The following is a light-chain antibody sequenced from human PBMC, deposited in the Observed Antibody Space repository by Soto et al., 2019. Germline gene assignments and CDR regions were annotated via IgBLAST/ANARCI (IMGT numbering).Light chain of an antibody. CDR2: QAS. J-gene: IGKJ5*01. CDR3: QKYHSNQHT. V-gene: IGKV1-5*03. CDR1: QSISAW. Sequence: DIQMTQSPSTLSASVGERVTITCRASQSISAWLAWYQQKPGKAPKLLIYQASNVESGVPSRFSGSGSGTEFTLTITSLQPDDFATYYCQKYHSNQHTFGQGTRLEI.